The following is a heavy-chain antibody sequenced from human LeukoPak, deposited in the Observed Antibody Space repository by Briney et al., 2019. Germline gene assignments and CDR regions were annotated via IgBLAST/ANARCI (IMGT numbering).Heavy chain of an antibody. D-gene: IGHD6-19*01. CDR3: ARQRGSGCLDY. V-gene: IGHV3-7*01. CDR1: RFTLSNYW. J-gene: IGHJ4*02. CDR2: IKQDGSET. Sequence: GGSLRLSCAASRFTLSNYWMSWVRQAPGKGLEWVANIKQDGSETYYVDSVKGRFTIPRDNAKNSLSLQMNSLRAEDTAVYYCARQRGSGCLDYWGEGTLVTVSS.